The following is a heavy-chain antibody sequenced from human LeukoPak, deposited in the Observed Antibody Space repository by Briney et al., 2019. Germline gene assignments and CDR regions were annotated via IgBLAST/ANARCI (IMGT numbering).Heavy chain of an antibody. J-gene: IGHJ3*02. D-gene: IGHD5-18*01. V-gene: IGHV3-64*01. CDR1: GFTFSNYA. CDR3: ARRDADMAGSGFDI. Sequence: GGSLRLSCAASGFTFSNYAMHWVRQAPGKGLECVSAITSDGGSTYYANSVKGRFTISRDNSKNTLYLQMGSLRAEVMAVYYCARRDADMAGSGFDIWGQGTMVTVSS. CDR2: ITSDGGST.